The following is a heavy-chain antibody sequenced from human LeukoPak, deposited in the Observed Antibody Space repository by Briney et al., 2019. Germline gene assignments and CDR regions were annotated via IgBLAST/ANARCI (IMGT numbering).Heavy chain of an antibody. D-gene: IGHD2-15*01. CDR3: ASYCSGGSCYFGLGY. CDR2: IRSKAYGGTT. Sequence: PGRSLRLSCTASGFTFGDYAMSWFRQALGKGLEWVGFIRSKAYGGTTEYAASVKGRFTISRDDSKSIAYLQMNSLKTEDTAVYYCASYCSGGSCYFGLGYWGQGTLVTVSS. V-gene: IGHV3-49*03. CDR1: GFTFGDYA. J-gene: IGHJ4*02.